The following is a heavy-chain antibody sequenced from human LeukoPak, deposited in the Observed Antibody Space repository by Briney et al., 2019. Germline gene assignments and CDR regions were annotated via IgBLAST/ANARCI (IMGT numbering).Heavy chain of an antibody. CDR2: IYYSGST. V-gene: IGHV4-4*02. Sequence: PSETLSLTCAVSGGSISSSNWWSWVRQPPGKGLEWIGSIYYSGSTYYNPSLKSRVTISVDTSKNQFSLKLSSVTAADTAVYYCARRGQYYGGNSEYFDYWGQGTLVTVSS. D-gene: IGHD4-23*01. J-gene: IGHJ4*02. CDR3: ARRGQYYGGNSEYFDY. CDR1: GGSISSSNW.